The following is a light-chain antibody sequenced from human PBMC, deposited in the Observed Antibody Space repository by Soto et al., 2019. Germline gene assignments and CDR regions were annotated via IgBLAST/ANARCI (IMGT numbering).Light chain of an antibody. Sequence: QSALTQPASVSGSPGQSITISCTGTSSDVGAYNYVSWYRQDAGKAPKLMIYDVSNRPSGVSDRFSGSKSGNTASLTISGLQADEEADYYCCAYTTSSTVLFGGGTKLTVL. CDR3: CAYTTSSTVL. J-gene: IGLJ3*02. CDR1: SSDVGAYNY. V-gene: IGLV2-14*01. CDR2: DVS.